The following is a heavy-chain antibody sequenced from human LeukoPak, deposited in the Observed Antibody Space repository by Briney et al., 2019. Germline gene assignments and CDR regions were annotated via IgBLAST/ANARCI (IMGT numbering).Heavy chain of an antibody. CDR1: GFTFGDYA. D-gene: IGHD6-19*01. CDR2: IRSKAYGGTT. Sequence: GGSLRLSCTASGFTFGDYAMSGVRQATGKGLEWVGFIRSKAYGGTTEYAASVKGRFTISRDDSKSIAYLQMNSLKTEDTAVYYCTSLISGWYTFDYWGQGTLVTVSS. J-gene: IGHJ4*02. CDR3: TSLISGWYTFDY. V-gene: IGHV3-49*04.